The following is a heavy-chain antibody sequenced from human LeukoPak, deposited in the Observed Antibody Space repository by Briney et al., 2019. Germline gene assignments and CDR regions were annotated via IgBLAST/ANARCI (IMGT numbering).Heavy chain of an antibody. CDR2: INPNSGGT. V-gene: IGHV1-2*02. J-gene: IGHJ4*02. Sequence: ASVKVSCKASGYTFTGYYMHWVRQAPGQGLEWMGWINPNSGGTNYARKFQGRVTMTRDTSISTAYMELSRLRSDDTAVYYCARDYETDYDILTGYYHVIDYWGQGTLVTVSS. CDR3: ARDYETDYDILTGYYHVIDY. CDR1: GYTFTGYY. D-gene: IGHD3-9*01.